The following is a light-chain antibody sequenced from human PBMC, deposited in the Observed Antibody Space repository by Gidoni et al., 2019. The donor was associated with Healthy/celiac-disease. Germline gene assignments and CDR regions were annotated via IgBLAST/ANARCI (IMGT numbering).Light chain of an antibody. Sequence: EIVLTQSPATLSLSPGERATLTCRASQSVSSYLAWYQQKPGQAPRLLIYDASNRATGIPARFSGSGPATDFTLTISSLEPEDFVVYYCQQRSNGPWTFXXXTKVEIK. CDR3: QQRSNGPWT. J-gene: IGKJ1*01. CDR1: QSVSSY. CDR2: DAS. V-gene: IGKV3-11*01.